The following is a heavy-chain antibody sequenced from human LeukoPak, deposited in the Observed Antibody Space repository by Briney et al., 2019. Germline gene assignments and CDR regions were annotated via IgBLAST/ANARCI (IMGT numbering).Heavy chain of an antibody. CDR3: AMPKRGYSYGYGLDY. V-gene: IGHV4-34*01. Sequence: SETLSLTCAVYGGSFSGYYWSWIRQPPGKGLEWIGEINHSGSTNYNPSLKSRVTISVDTSKNQFSLKLSSVTAADTAVYYCAMPKRGYSYGYGLDYWGQGTLVTVSS. CDR1: GGSFSGYY. J-gene: IGHJ4*02. CDR2: INHSGST. D-gene: IGHD5-18*01.